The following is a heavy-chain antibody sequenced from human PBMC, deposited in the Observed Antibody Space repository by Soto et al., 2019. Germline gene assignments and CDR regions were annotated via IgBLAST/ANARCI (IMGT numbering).Heavy chain of an antibody. V-gene: IGHV1-69*01. D-gene: IGHD2-15*01. Sequence: QVQLVQSGAEVKKPGSSVKVSCKASGGTFSSYAISRVRQAPGQGLEWMGGIIPIFGTANYAQKFQGRVTITADESTSTAYMELSSLRSEDTAVYYCARGGCSGGSCYSPFDYWGQGTLVTVSS. CDR3: ARGGCSGGSCYSPFDY. CDR2: IIPIFGTA. CDR1: GGTFSSYA. J-gene: IGHJ4*02.